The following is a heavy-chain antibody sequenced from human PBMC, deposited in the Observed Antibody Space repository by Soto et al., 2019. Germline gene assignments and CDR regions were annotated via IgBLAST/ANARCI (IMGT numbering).Heavy chain of an antibody. CDR3: ARLAGLGYSYGSLDY. CDR1: GYTFTSYG. D-gene: IGHD5-18*01. Sequence: ASVKVSCKASGYTFTSYGISWVRQAPGEGLEWMGWINPYNGNTNYAQNLQGRVAMTPDTSTSTAYMELRSLRSDDTAVYYCARLAGLGYSYGSLDYWGQGTLVTVSS. V-gene: IGHV1-18*01. J-gene: IGHJ4*02. CDR2: INPYNGNT.